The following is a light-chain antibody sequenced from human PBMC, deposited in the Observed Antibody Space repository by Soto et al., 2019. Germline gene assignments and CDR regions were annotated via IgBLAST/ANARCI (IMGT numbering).Light chain of an antibody. CDR1: SSDVGSYNL. J-gene: IGLJ1*01. CDR3: CSYAGSSTI. CDR2: EGG. V-gene: IGLV2-23*01. Sequence: QAASVSGSPGQSITISCTGTSSDVGSYNLVSWYQQHPGKAPKLMIYEGGKRPSGVSDRFSGSKSGNTASLTISGLQADDEADYYCCSYAGSSTIFGTGTKLTVL.